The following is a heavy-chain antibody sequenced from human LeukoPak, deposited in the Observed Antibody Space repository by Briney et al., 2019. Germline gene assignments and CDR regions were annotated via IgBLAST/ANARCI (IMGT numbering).Heavy chain of an antibody. CDR2: INPNSGGT. V-gene: IGHV1-2*02. D-gene: IGHD2-2*01. CDR1: GYTFTGYY. Sequence: GASVKVSCKASGYTFTGYYMHWVRQAPGQGLEWMGWINPNSGGTNYAQKFQGRVTMTRDTSISTAYMELSGLRSDDTAVYYCARDYIVVVPAAWFDPWGQGTLVTVSS. J-gene: IGHJ5*02. CDR3: ARDYIVVVPAAWFDP.